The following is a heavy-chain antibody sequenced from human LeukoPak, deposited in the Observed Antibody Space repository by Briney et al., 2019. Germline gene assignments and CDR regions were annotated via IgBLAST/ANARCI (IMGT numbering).Heavy chain of an antibody. CDR3: ARALTTVITWWLADY. Sequence: SVKVSCKASGGTFSSYAISWVRQAPGQGLEWMGGIIPIFGTANYAQKFQGRVTITADESTSTAYMELSSLRSEDTAVYYCARALTTVITWWLADYWGQGTLVTVSS. V-gene: IGHV1-69*01. CDR1: GGTFSSYA. CDR2: IIPIFGTA. D-gene: IGHD4-17*01. J-gene: IGHJ4*02.